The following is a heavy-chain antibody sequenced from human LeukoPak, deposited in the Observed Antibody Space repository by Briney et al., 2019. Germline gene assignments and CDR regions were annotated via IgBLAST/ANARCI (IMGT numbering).Heavy chain of an antibody. CDR3: AKVPKLGGSGYYFDY. CDR2: ISGGGGST. Sequence: GGSLRLSCAASGFTFSSYAMTWVRQAPGKGLEWVSAISGGGGSTYYADSVKGRFTISRDNSKNTLYVQMNSLRAEDTAVYYCAKVPKLGGSGYYFDYWGQGTLVTVSS. CDR1: GFTFSSYA. J-gene: IGHJ4*02. V-gene: IGHV3-23*01. D-gene: IGHD1-26*01.